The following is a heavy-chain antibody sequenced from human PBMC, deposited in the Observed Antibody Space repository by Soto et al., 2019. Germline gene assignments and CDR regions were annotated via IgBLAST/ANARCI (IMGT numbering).Heavy chain of an antibody. CDR1: GGSISSSSYY. J-gene: IGHJ3*02. D-gene: IGHD4-17*01. CDR2: IYYSGGT. V-gene: IGHV4-39*01. Sequence: PSETLSLTCTVSGGSISSSSYYWGWIRQPPGKGLEWIGSIYYSGGTYYNPSLKSRVTISVDTSKNQFSLKLSSVTAADTAVYYCARTVDYGDETGAFDIWGQGTMVTVSS. CDR3: ARTVDYGDETGAFDI.